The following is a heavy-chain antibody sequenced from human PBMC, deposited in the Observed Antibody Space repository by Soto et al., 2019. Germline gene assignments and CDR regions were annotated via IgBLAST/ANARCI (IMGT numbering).Heavy chain of an antibody. J-gene: IGHJ4*02. Sequence: GGSLRLSCMASGFPSSTYGFSTYAMTWVRQAPGKGLEWVSLISGTGDSAEYANSVKGRFTISRDYSKTTVFLQMNSLRAEDTAVYFCAKDNGNYGSGSFSHWGQGTLGTFSS. V-gene: IGHV3-23*01. CDR1: GFPSSTYGFSTYA. CDR2: ISGTGDSA. CDR3: AKDNGNYGSGSFSH. D-gene: IGHD3-10*01.